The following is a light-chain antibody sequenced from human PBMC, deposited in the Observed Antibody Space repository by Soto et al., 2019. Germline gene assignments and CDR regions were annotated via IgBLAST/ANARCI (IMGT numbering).Light chain of an antibody. CDR1: HDIGNY. J-gene: IGKJ4*01. Sequence: DIQMTQSPSSLSASVGDRVTITCQASHDIGNYLNWYHQKPGKAPKLLIYDASNLETGVPSRFSGSGSGTDFTFTISGLQPEDVATYYCHQYGNLLALTFGGGTKVQI. V-gene: IGKV1-33*01. CDR2: DAS. CDR3: HQYGNLLALT.